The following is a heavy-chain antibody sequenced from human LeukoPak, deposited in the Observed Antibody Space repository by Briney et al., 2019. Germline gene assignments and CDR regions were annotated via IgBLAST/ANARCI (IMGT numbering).Heavy chain of an antibody. D-gene: IGHD5-24*01. CDR1: GFTFSSFG. Sequence: PGGSLRLSCAASGFTFSSFGMHWVRQTPGEGLEWVAVISYDGSNKYYLDSVKGRFTISRDNSKNTLYLQMNSLRAEDTAVYYCARALRRDGYNDYWGQGTLVTVSS. CDR3: ARALRRDGYNDY. J-gene: IGHJ4*02. V-gene: IGHV3-30*03. CDR2: ISYDGSNK.